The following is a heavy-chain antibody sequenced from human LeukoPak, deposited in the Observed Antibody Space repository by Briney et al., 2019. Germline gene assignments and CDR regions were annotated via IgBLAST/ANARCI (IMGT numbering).Heavy chain of an antibody. CDR2: ISGSGDST. Sequence: SGGSLRLSCAASGFTFSSYAMSWVRQAPGKGLEWVSAISGSGDSTYYGDSVKGRFTISRDNSKNTLYLQMNSLRAEDTALYYCVKASSSSPQYNWFDAWGQGTLVTVSS. CDR3: VKASSSSPQYNWFDA. CDR1: GFTFSSYA. J-gene: IGHJ5*02. V-gene: IGHV3-23*01. D-gene: IGHD6-6*01.